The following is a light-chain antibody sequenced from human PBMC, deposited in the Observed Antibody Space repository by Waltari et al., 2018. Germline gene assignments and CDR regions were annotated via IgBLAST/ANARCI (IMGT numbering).Light chain of an antibody. V-gene: IGKV3-20*01. CDR3: QQYGNSPYT. J-gene: IGKJ2*01. CDR1: QSVSSSY. Sequence: EIVLTQSPGTLSLSPGDRATLTCRASQSVSSSYLAWYQQKPGQAPRLLSYGASSRATGIPDRFSGSGSGTDFTLTISRLEPEDFAVYYCQQYGNSPYTFGQGTKLEIK. CDR2: GAS.